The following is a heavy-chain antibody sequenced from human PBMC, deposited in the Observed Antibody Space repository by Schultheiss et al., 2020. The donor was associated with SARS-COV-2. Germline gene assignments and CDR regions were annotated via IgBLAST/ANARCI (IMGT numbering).Heavy chain of an antibody. CDR1: GGSFSGYY. CDR3: ARGSGLYELDY. D-gene: IGHD3-22*01. CDR2: INHSGST. V-gene: IGHV4-34*01. J-gene: IGHJ4*02. Sequence: SETLSLTCAVYGGSFSGYYWGWIRQPPGKGLEWIGEINHSGSTNYNPSLKSRVTISVDTSKNQFSLKLSAVTAADKAVYYCARGSGLYELDYWGQGTLVTVSS.